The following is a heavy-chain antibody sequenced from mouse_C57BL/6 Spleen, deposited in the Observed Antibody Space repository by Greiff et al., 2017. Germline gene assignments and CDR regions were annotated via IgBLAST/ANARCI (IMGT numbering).Heavy chain of an antibody. CDR1: GYTFTSYW. D-gene: IGHD1-1*01. CDR3: ARHGSGTCYAMGY. Sequence: QVQLKEPGAELVRPGSSVKLSCKASGYTFTSYWMHWVKQRPIQGLEWIGNIDPSDSETHYNQKFKDKATLTVDKSSSTAYMRLSSLTSEDSAVYYCARHGSGTCYAMGYWGQGTSVTVAS. J-gene: IGHJ4*01. CDR2: IDPSDSET. V-gene: IGHV1-52*01.